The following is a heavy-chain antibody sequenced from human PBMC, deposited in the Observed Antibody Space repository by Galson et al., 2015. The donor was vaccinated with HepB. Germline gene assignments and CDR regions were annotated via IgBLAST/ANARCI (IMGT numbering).Heavy chain of an antibody. V-gene: IGHV5-51*01. J-gene: IGHJ3*02. CDR1: GYSFTSYW. CDR2: IYPGDSDT. CDR3: ARGGYYDSSGYYYDAFDI. D-gene: IGHD3-22*01. Sequence: QSGAEVKKPGESLKISCKGSGYSFTSYWIGWVRQMPGKGLEWMGIIYPGDSDTRYSPSFQGQVTISADKSISTAYLQWSSLKASDTAMYYCARGGYYDSSGYYYDAFDIWGQGTMVTVSS.